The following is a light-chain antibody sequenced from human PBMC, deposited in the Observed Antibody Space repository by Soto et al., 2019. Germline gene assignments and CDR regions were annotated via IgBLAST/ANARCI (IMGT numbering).Light chain of an antibody. V-gene: IGKV1-5*03. CDR1: QTISNY. CDR3: QQYYIYET. CDR2: RSS. J-gene: IGKJ1*01. Sequence: DIQMTQSPSTLSASVGDRVTITCRASQTISNYLTWYQQRPGKAPKLLNYRSSILQNGVPSRFSGRGSGTEFAHTSSSLQPDDFATYYCQQYYIYETFGQGTRVEI.